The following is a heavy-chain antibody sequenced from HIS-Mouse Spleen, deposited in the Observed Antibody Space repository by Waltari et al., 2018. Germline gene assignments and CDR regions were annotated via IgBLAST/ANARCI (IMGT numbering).Heavy chain of an antibody. CDR1: GGSTSSSSYS. Sequence: QLQLQESGPGLVKPSETLSPTCTVPGGSTSSSSYSWGWIRQPPGKGLEWIGSIYYSGSTYYNPSLKSRVTISVDTSKNQFSLKLSSVTAADTAVYYCAREIPYSSSWYDWYFDLWGRGTLVTVSS. J-gene: IGHJ2*01. D-gene: IGHD6-13*01. CDR3: AREIPYSSSWYDWYFDL. V-gene: IGHV4-39*07. CDR2: IYYSGST.